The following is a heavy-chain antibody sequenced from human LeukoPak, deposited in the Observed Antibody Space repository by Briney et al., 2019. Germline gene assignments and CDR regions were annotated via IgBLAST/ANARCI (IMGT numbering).Heavy chain of an antibody. CDR2: IIPILGIA. Sequence: GASVKVSCKASGGTFSSYAISWVRQAPGQGLEWMGRIIPILGIANYAQKFQGRVTITADKSTSTAYMELSSLRSEDTAVYYCARVRKYYDILTGPYYYYGMDVWGQGTTVTVSS. D-gene: IGHD3-9*01. CDR1: GGTFSSYA. J-gene: IGHJ6*02. V-gene: IGHV1-69*04. CDR3: ARVRKYYDILTGPYYYYGMDV.